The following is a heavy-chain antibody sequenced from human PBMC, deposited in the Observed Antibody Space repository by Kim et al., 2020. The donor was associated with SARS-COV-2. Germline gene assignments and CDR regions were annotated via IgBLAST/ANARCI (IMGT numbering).Heavy chain of an antibody. CDR3: ARASLTMIVVVGAFDI. CDR2: IYYSGST. D-gene: IGHD3-22*01. CDR1: GGSISSGGYY. J-gene: IGHJ3*02. Sequence: SETLSLTCTVSGGSISSGGYYWSWIRQHPGKGLEWMGYIYYSGSTYYNPSLKSRVTISVDTSKNQFSLKLSSVTAADTAVYYCARASLTMIVVVGAFDIWGQGKMVTVSS. V-gene: IGHV4-31*03.